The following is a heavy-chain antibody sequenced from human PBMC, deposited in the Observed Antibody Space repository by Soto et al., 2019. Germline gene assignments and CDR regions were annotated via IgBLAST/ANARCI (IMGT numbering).Heavy chain of an antibody. Sequence: QVQLVESGGGVVQPGRSLRLSCAASGFTFSSYGMHWVRQAPGKGLVWVAVIWYDGSNKYYADSVKGRFTISRDNSKNTVDRQMNSLRAEDTAVYYCSRVAAAGTYGMDVWGQGTTVTVSS. CDR2: IWYDGSNK. V-gene: IGHV3-33*01. D-gene: IGHD6-13*01. CDR1: GFTFSSYG. CDR3: SRVAAAGTYGMDV. J-gene: IGHJ6*02.